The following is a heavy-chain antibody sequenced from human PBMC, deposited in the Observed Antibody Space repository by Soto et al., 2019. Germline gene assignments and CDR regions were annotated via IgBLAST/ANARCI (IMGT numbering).Heavy chain of an antibody. CDR2: ISGSGGST. D-gene: IGHD3-3*01. Sequence: PGGSLRLSCAASGFTFSSYAMSWVRQAPGKGLEWVSAISGSGGSTYYADSVKGRFTISRDNSKNTLYLQMNSLRAEGTAVYYCAKDRKSFGVVITTFDYWGQGTLVTVSS. CDR1: GFTFSSYA. CDR3: AKDRKSFGVVITTFDY. V-gene: IGHV3-23*01. J-gene: IGHJ4*02.